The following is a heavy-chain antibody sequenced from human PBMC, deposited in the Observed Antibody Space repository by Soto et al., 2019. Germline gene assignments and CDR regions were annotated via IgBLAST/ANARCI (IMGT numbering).Heavy chain of an antibody. CDR1: GFTFSDYY. CDR2: MSSSSYR. Sequence: PGGSLRLSCAASGFTFSDYYMSWIRQAPGKGLEWVSYMSSSSYRNYADSVKGRFTISRDNAKNSLYLQMNSLRAEDTAVYYCARGPSSLTRFDYWGQGTLVTVSS. D-gene: IGHD2-2*01. V-gene: IGHV3-11*06. J-gene: IGHJ4*02. CDR3: ARGPSSLTRFDY.